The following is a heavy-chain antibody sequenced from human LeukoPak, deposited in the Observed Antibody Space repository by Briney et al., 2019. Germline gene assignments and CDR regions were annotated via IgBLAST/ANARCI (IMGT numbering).Heavy chain of an antibody. J-gene: IGHJ4*02. CDR1: GYSFTSYW. CDR3: AKHSSGYYRIDS. Sequence: GESLKISCKGSGYSFTSYWISWVRQMPGKGLEWMGRIDPSDSYTNYSPSFQGHVTISADKSISTAYLQWSSLKASDTAMYFCAKHSSGYYRIDSWGQGTLVTVSS. V-gene: IGHV5-10-1*01. CDR2: IDPSDSYT. D-gene: IGHD3-22*01.